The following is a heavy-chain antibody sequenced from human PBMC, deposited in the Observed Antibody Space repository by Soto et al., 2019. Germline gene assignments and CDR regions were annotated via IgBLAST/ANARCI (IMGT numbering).Heavy chain of an antibody. J-gene: IGHJ4*02. V-gene: IGHV3-23*01. CDR3: AKDLAGLFWSGYPIDK. CDR2: ISGSGDST. Sequence: GGSLRLSCAASGFTFSNYAMTWVRQAPGKGLEWVSAISGSGDSTYYADSVKGRFTISRDNSKNTLYLQMNSLRAEDTAVYYCAKDLAGLFWSGYPIDKWGQGTLVTVS. CDR1: GFTFSNYA. D-gene: IGHD3-3*01.